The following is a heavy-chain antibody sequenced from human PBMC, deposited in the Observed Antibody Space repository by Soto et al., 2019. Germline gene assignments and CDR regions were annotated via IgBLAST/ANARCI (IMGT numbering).Heavy chain of an antibody. CDR1: GFTFSSYW. D-gene: IGHD6-13*01. CDR2: INGDGSST. J-gene: IGHJ4*02. Sequence: GGSLRLSCAASGFTFSSYWMHWVRQAPGKGLVWVSRINGDGSSTSYADSVKGRFTISRDNAKNTLYLQMNSLRAEETAVYYCARDGDSSSWYGSYYFDYWGQGTLVTVSS. V-gene: IGHV3-74*01. CDR3: ARDGDSSSWYGSYYFDY.